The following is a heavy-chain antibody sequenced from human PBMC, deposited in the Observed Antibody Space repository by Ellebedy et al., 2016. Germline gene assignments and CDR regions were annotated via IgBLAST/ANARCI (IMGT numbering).Heavy chain of an antibody. CDR2: IHAGGAT. V-gene: IGHV3-53*01. CDR1: GIAVSGNY. D-gene: IGHD1-14*01. CDR3: VRGINSDS. J-gene: IGHJ4*02. Sequence: GESLKISCAVSGIAVSGNYMSWVRQAPGAGLDWVSIIHAGGATFYADSVKGRFTMSRDISKNTVYLQMYSLRVEDTAVYYCVRGINSDSWGQGTLVTVSS.